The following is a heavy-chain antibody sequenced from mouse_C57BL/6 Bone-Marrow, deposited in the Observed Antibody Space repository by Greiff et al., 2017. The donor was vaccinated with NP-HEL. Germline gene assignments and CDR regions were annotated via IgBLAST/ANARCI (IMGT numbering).Heavy chain of an antibody. D-gene: IGHD2-3*01. J-gene: IGHJ4*01. CDR3: ASGGYYPYYAMDY. Sequence: EVQLVESGGGLVKPGGSLKLSCAASGFTFSDYGMHWVRQAPEKGLEWVAYISSGSSTIYYADTVKGRFTISRDNAKNTLFLQMTSLRSEDTAMYYCASGGYYPYYAMDYWGQGTSVTVSS. CDR2: ISSGSSTI. V-gene: IGHV5-17*01. CDR1: GFTFSDYG.